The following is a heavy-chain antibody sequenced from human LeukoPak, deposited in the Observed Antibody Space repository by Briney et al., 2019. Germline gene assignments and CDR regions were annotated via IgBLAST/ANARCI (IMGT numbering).Heavy chain of an antibody. CDR3: AREYSSSSGRRAFDI. D-gene: IGHD6-6*01. Sequence: SETLSLTCTVSGGSISGYYWSWIRQPPGKALEWIGYIYYSGSTNYNPSLKSRLPISIDTSENQFSLKLSSVTAADTAVYYCAREYSSSSGRRAFDIWGQGTMVTVSS. V-gene: IGHV4-59*08. CDR1: GGSISGYY. J-gene: IGHJ3*02. CDR2: IYYSGST.